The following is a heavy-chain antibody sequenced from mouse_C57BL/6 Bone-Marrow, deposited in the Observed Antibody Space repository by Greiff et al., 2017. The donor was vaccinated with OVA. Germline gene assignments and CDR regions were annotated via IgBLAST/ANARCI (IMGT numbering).Heavy chain of an antibody. J-gene: IGHJ2*01. CDR2: IDPSDSYT. Sequence: VQLQQPGAELVKPGASVKLSCKASGYTFTSYWMQWVKQRPGQGLEWIGEIDPSDSYTNYNQKFKGKATLTVDTSSSTAYMQLSSLTSEDSAVYYCARGGGYYYWGQGTTLTVSS. D-gene: IGHD2-3*01. V-gene: IGHV1-50*01. CDR3: ARGGGYYY. CDR1: GYTFTSYW.